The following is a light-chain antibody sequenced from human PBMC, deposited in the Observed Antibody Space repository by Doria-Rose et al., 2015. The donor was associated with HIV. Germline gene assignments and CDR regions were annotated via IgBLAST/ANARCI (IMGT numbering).Light chain of an antibody. J-gene: IGKJ1*01. CDR2: DGS. V-gene: IGKV3-20*01. CDR3: HQYVTSWT. CDR1: QSFSSTY. Sequence: TQSPGTLSLSPGERATLSCRASQSFSSTYLAWYQQKPGQAPSLLIYDGSTRATGIPDRFDASGSGTDFTLTINRLEPEDFALYYCHQYVTSWTFGQGTKVEI.